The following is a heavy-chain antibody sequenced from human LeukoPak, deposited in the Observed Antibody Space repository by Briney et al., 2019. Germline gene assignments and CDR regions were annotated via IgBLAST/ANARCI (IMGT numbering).Heavy chain of an antibody. CDR1: GYTFTGYY. CDR3: ARDAESFTIVGVPPCWFDP. V-gene: IGHV1-2*02. CDR2: INPKSGGT. J-gene: IGHJ5*02. Sequence: ASVKVSCKASGYTFTGYYMHWVRQAPGQGLEWMGWINPKSGGTNYAQKFQGRVTMTRDTSISTAYMELSRLRSDDTAVYYCARDAESFTIVGVPPCWFDPWGQGTLVTVSS. D-gene: IGHD1-26*01.